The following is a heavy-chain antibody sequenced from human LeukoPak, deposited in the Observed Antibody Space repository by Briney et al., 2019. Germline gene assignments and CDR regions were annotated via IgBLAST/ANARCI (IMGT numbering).Heavy chain of an antibody. Sequence: PGGSLRLSCAASGFTVSSNYMSWVRQAPGKGLGWVSVIYSGGSTYYADSVKGRFTISRDNSKNTLYLQMNSLRAEDTAVYYCARGYSSSWGYGMDVWGQGTTVTVSS. CDR1: GFTVSSNY. V-gene: IGHV3-53*01. CDR2: IYSGGST. J-gene: IGHJ6*02. D-gene: IGHD6-13*01. CDR3: ARGYSSSWGYGMDV.